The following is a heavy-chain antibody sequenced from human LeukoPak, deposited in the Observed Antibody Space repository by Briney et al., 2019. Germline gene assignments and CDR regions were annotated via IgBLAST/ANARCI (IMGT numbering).Heavy chain of an antibody. D-gene: IGHD4-17*01. CDR1: GGSISSYY. Sequence: SETLSLTCTVSGGSISSYYWSWIRQPPGKGLEWIGYIYYSGSINYNPSLKSRVTISVDTSKNQFSLKLSSVTAADTAVYYCARDNGDLDYWGQGTLVTVSS. CDR2: IYYSGSI. V-gene: IGHV4-59*01. CDR3: ARDNGDLDY. J-gene: IGHJ4*02.